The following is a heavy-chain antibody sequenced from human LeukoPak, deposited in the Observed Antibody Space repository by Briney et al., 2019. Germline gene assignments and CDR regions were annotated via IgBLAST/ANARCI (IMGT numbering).Heavy chain of an antibody. J-gene: IGHJ6*03. V-gene: IGHV3-11*04. D-gene: IGHD2-15*01. CDR2: ISSSGSTI. CDR1: GFTFSDYY. Sequence: GGSLRLSCAASGFTFSDYYMSWIRQAPGKGLEWVSYISSSGSTIYYADSVKGRFTISRDNAKNSLYLQMNSLRAEDTAVYYCARDTGYCSGGSCAYYYYMDVWGKGTTVTVSS. CDR3: ARDTGYCSGGSCAYYYYMDV.